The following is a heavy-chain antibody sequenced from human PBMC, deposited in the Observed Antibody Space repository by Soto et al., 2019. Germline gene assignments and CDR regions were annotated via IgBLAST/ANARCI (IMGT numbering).Heavy chain of an antibody. Sequence: GGSLRLSCAASGFTVSSNYMSWVRQAPGKGLEWVSVIYSGGSTYYADSVKGRFTISRDNSKNTLYLQMNSLRAEDTAVYYCATLYSYGYPRYFDYWGQGTLVIVSS. V-gene: IGHV3-53*01. D-gene: IGHD5-18*01. CDR3: ATLYSYGYPRYFDY. CDR1: GFTVSSNY. J-gene: IGHJ4*02. CDR2: IYSGGST.